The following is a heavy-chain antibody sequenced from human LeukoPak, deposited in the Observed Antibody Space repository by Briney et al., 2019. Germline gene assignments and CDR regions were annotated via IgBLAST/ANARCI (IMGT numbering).Heavy chain of an antibody. CDR3: VKDYGPKQLVFFES. V-gene: IGHV3-23*01. CDR2: ISENGGTT. D-gene: IGHD6-13*01. Sequence: GGSLRLSCAASGFTFSSYALSWVRQAPGKGLEWVSGISENGGTTFYADSVKGRFTITRDNSKNTLYAQMNSLRGEDTAVYYCVKDYGPKQLVFFESWGQGTLVTAPS. CDR1: GFTFSSYA. J-gene: IGHJ4*02.